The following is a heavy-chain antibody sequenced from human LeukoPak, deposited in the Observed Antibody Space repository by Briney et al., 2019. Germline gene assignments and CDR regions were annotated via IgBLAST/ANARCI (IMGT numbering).Heavy chain of an antibody. D-gene: IGHD3-22*01. J-gene: IGHJ3*02. V-gene: IGHV3-30*19. CDR2: ISYDGSNK. CDR1: GFSFRTYN. CDR3: ASEGYYYDSSGYSDDAFDI. Sequence: GGSLRLSCTASGFSFRTYNLHWVRQAPGKGLEWVAVISYDGSNKYYADSVKGRFTISRDNSKNTLYLQMNSLRAEDTAVYYCASEGYYYDSSGYSDDAFDIWGQGTMVTVSS.